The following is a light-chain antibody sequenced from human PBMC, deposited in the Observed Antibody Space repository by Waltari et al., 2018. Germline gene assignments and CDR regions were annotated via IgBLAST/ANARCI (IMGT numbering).Light chain of an antibody. V-gene: IGKV3-20*01. Sequence: EIVLTQSPGTLSLSPGERVTLSCRASQSVSRALAWYQQNPGQAPRLLSYGASNRATGIPDRFSGSGSGTDFSLIISRLEPEDFAVYYCQHYVSLPVTFGQGTKVEIK. CDR1: QSVSRA. CDR2: GAS. J-gene: IGKJ1*01. CDR3: QHYVSLPVT.